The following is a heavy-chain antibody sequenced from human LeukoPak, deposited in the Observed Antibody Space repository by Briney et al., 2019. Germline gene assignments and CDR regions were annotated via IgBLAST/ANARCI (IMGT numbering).Heavy chain of an antibody. CDR1: GYTFTSYD. J-gene: IGHJ6*03. V-gene: IGHV1-8*03. Sequence: ASVKVSCKASGYTFTSYDINWVRQATGQGLEWMGWMNPNSGNTGYAQKFQGRVTITRNTSISTAYMELSSLRSEDTAVYYCAKGAEEGVVITPVYYYYMDVWGKGTTVTISS. D-gene: IGHD3-22*01. CDR3: AKGAEEGVVITPVYYYYMDV. CDR2: MNPNSGNT.